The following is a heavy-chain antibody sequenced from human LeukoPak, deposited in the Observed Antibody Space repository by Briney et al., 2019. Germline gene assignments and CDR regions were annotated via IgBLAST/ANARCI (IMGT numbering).Heavy chain of an antibody. V-gene: IGHV1-2*02. J-gene: IGHJ5*02. CDR3: AREAPYDYVWGSNQIDP. CDR2: INPNSGGT. D-gene: IGHD3-16*02. Sequence: ASVKVSCKASGYTFTGYYMHWVRQAPGQGLEWMGWINPNSGGTNYAQKFQGRVTMTRDTSISTAYMELSRLRSDDTAVYYCAREAPYDYVWGSNQIDPWGQGTLVTVSS. CDR1: GYTFTGYY.